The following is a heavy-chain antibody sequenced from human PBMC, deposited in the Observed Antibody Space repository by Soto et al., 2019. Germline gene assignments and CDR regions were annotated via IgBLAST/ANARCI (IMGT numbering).Heavy chain of an antibody. CDR3: AKRTFIAVAGTLDY. D-gene: IGHD6-19*01. CDR1: GFTFSSYA. V-gene: IGHV3-23*01. CDR2: VSGSGDNT. Sequence: GSLVLSCVASGFTFSSYAMSWVRQAPGKGLEWVSAVSGSGDNTYYADSVKGRFTISRDNSKNTLYLQMSSLRAEDTALYYCAKRTFIAVAGTLDYWGQGTLVTVSS. J-gene: IGHJ4*02.